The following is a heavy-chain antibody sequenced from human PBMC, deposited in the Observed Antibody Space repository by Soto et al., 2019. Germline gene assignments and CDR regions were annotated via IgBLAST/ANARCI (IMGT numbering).Heavy chain of an antibody. CDR1: GFTFSSYE. CDR2: ISGSGGST. CDR3: AKKNAHRYGHYFDY. D-gene: IGHD4-17*01. J-gene: IGHJ4*02. V-gene: IGHV3-23*01. Sequence: GGSLRLSCAASGFTFSSYEMNWVRQAPGKGLEWVSAISGSGGSTYYADSVKGRFTISRDNAKNTLYLQMNSLRAEDTAVYYCAKKNAHRYGHYFDYWGQGTMVTVSS.